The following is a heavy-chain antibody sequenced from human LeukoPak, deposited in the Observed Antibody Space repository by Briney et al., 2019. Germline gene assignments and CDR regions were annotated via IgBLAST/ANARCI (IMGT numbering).Heavy chain of an antibody. J-gene: IGHJ5*02. V-gene: IGHV3-48*03. CDR2: ISSSGSTI. D-gene: IGHD6-13*01. CDR1: GFTFSSYE. CDR3: ARGGYSSSWYDGKGNWFDP. Sequence: GGSLRPSCAASGFTFSSYEMNWVRQAPGKGLEWVSYISSSGSTIYYADSVKGRFTISRDNAKNSLYLQMNSLRAEDTAVYYCARGGYSSSWYDGKGNWFDPWGQGTLVTVSS.